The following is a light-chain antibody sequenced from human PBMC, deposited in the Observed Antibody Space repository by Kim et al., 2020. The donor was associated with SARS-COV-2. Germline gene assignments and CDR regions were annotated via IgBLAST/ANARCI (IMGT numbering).Light chain of an antibody. CDR1: QGISNS. Sequence: SLGERVTIACRASQGISNSLAWYQQKPVKVPQILIYAASTLQSEVPSRFSGSGSETAFTLTINSLQPEDVATYYCQKYNSAPPLTIGQGTKVDIK. CDR2: AAS. J-gene: IGKJ1*01. CDR3: QKYNSAPPLT. V-gene: IGKV1-27*01.